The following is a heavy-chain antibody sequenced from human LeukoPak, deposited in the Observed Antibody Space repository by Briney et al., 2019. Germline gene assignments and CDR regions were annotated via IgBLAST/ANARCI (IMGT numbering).Heavy chain of an antibody. D-gene: IGHD4-17*01. CDR3: ARGDTVTTWGTYYYMDV. Sequence: PGGSLRLSCTASGFTFGDYAMSWVRQAPGEGLEWVGFIRSKAYGGTTEYAASVKGRFTISRDDSKSTAYLQMNSLRTEDTAVYYCARGDTVTTWGTYYYMDVWGKGTTVTVSS. V-gene: IGHV3-49*04. CDR1: GFTFGDYA. J-gene: IGHJ6*03. CDR2: IRSKAYGGTT.